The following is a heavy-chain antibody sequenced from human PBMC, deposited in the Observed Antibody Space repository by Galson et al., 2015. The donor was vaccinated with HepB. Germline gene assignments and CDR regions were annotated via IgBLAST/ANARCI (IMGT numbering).Heavy chain of an antibody. V-gene: IGHV1-69*01. Sequence: QSGAEVKKPGESLRNSCKASGGTFSSYAIRWVRQAPGQGLEWMGGIIPIFGTANYAQKFQGRVTITADESTSTAYMELSSLRSEDTAVYYCAADTPGAARGYWGQGTLVTVSS. CDR3: AADTPGAARGY. D-gene: IGHD6-25*01. CDR2: IIPIFGTA. J-gene: IGHJ4*02. CDR1: GGTFSSYA.